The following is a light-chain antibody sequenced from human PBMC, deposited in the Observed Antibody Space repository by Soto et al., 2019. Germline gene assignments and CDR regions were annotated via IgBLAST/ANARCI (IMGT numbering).Light chain of an antibody. Sequence: EIVLTQSPGTLSLSPGERATLSCRASQSVSSSYLAWYQQKPGQAPRLLIYGASSRATGIPDRFSGSGSGTDFTLTISRLEPEDFAVYYCQQYGNRRLTFGGGTKVEIK. CDR1: QSVSSSY. CDR3: QQYGNRRLT. V-gene: IGKV3-20*01. CDR2: GAS. J-gene: IGKJ4*01.